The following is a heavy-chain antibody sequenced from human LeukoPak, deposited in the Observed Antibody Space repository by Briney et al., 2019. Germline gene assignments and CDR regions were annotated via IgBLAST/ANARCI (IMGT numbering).Heavy chain of an antibody. CDR1: GGTFSSYA. J-gene: IGHJ3*02. CDR3: ARARGSGAFDI. V-gene: IGHV1-69*10. D-gene: IGHD3-10*01. Sequence: ASVKVSCKASGGTFSSYAISWVRQAPGQGLEWMGGIIPILGIANYAQKFQGRVTITADKSTSTAYMELSSLRSEDTAVYYCARARGSGAFDIWGQGTMVTVSS. CDR2: IIPILGIA.